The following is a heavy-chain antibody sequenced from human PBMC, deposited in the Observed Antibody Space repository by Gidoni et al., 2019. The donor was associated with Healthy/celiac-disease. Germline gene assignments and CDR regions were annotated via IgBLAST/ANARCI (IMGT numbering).Heavy chain of an antibody. CDR2: RWYNGSNK. D-gene: IGHD3-22*01. V-gene: IGHV3-33*01. CDR3: ARAGDSSGYYWDY. CDR1: GFAFSSYG. J-gene: IGHJ4*02. Sequence: QMQLVESGGGVVPPGRSLRLSCTAPGFAFSSYGIQWVRQAQGKGLVWVAVRWYNGSNKYYADSVKGRFTISRDNSKNTLYLQMNSLRAEDTAVYYCARAGDSSGYYWDYWGQGTLVTVSS.